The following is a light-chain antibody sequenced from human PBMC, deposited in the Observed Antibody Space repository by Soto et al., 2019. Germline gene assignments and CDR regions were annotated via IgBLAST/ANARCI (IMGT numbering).Light chain of an antibody. CDR3: MQALQTPT. J-gene: IGKJ5*01. Sequence: DIVMTQSPLSLPVTPGEPASISCRSSQSLLHSNGYNYLDWYLQKPGQSPQLLIYLGSNRASGVPDRFSGSGSGTDFTLKISRVEAEDVGVYYCMQALQTPTFGQGTRPEIK. V-gene: IGKV2-28*01. CDR1: QSLLHSNGYNY. CDR2: LGS.